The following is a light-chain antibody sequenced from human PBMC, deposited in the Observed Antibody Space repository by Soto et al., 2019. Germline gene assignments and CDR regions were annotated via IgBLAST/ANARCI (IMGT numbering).Light chain of an antibody. CDR1: SSDVGAYKY. CDR2: GVS. J-gene: IGLJ1*01. V-gene: IGLV2-14*03. CDR3: SSFTGTTTLDV. Sequence: QSALTQPASVSGSPGQSITISCTGTSSDVGAYKYVSWYQQHSGKVPKLNIYGVSNRPSGVSNRFSGSKSGNTAFLTISGLQPEDEADYYCSSFTGTTTLDVFGTGSKVTV.